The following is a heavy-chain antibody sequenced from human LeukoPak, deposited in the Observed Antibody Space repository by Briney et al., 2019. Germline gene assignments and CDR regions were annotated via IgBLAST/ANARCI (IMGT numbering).Heavy chain of an antibody. CDR3: AKDSRPVSHMGPLDY. J-gene: IGHJ4*02. CDR1: GFTFDDYA. Sequence: PGGSLRLSCAASGFTFDDYAMHWVRQAPGKGLEWVSLISWDGGSTYYADSVKGRFTISRDNSKNSLYLQMNSLRAEDTALYYCAKDSRPVSHMGPLDYWGQGTLVTVSS. V-gene: IGHV3-43D*03. D-gene: IGHD1-14*01. CDR2: ISWDGGST.